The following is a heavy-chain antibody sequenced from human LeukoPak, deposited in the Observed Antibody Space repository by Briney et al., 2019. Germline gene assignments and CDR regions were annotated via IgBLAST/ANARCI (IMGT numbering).Heavy chain of an antibody. CDR1: GGSISSGSYY. CDR2: IYTSGST. J-gene: IGHJ4*02. Sequence: SETLSLTCTVSGGSISSGSYYWSWIRQPAGKGLEWIGRIYTSGSTNYNPSLKSRVTISVDTSKNQFSLKLSSVTAADTAVYYCARAVGWLRPFDYWGQGTLVTVSS. D-gene: IGHD5-12*01. CDR3: ARAVGWLRPFDY. V-gene: IGHV4-61*02.